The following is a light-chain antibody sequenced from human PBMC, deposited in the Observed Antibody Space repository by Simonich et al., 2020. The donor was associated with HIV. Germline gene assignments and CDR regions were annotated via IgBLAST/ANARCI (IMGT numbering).Light chain of an antibody. V-gene: IGLV2-14*03. CDR1: HSYVGVYKY. CDR2: DVN. Sequence: QSALTKPSSVSGSPGQSITISCAGTHSYVGVYKYVYWYHQHPSKAPKLVIYDVNNRPSVVSNRISGSKSGDTASLTISGLQAEDEADYYCSSYTTSSTWVFGGGTKLTVL. J-gene: IGLJ3*02. CDR3: SSYTTSSTWV.